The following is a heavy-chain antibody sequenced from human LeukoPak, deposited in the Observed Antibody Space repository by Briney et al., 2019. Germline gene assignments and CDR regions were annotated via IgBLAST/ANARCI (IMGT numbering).Heavy chain of an antibody. CDR1: GFTFSDYY. Sequence: PGGSLRLSCAASGFTFSDYYLTWIRQAPGKGLEWVSYISSSGGSLYYADSVKGRFTISRDNAKNLLYLQMNSLRAEDTALYYCARESGEAFDIWGQGTMVTVSS. V-gene: IGHV3-11*01. J-gene: IGHJ3*02. CDR2: ISSSGGSL. D-gene: IGHD7-27*01. CDR3: ARESGEAFDI.